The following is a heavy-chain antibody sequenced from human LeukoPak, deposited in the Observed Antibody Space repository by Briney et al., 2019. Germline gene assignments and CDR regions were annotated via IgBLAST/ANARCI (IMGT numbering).Heavy chain of an antibody. V-gene: IGHV1-46*01. Sequence: ASVKVSCKASGYTFTSYYMHWVRQAPGRGLEWMGIINPSGGSTRYAQKFQGRVTMPRDTSTSTVYMELSSLRSEDTAVYYCARDRGRVAAAGTEYFQHWGQGTLVTVSS. D-gene: IGHD6-13*01. CDR2: INPSGGST. CDR1: GYTFTSYY. J-gene: IGHJ1*01. CDR3: ARDRGRVAAAGTEYFQH.